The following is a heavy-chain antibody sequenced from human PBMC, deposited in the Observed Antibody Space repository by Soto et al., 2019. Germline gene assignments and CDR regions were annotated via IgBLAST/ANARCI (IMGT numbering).Heavy chain of an antibody. CDR3: ARGDRYYDSSGYYFDWFDP. CDR1: GYTFTSYY. CDR2: INPSGGST. V-gene: IGHV1-46*01. D-gene: IGHD3-22*01. J-gene: IGHJ5*02. Sequence: QVQLVQSGAEVKKPGASVKVSCKASGYTFTSYYMHWVRQAPGQGLEWIGIINPSGGSTSYAQKFQGRVTMTRDTSTSTVYMELSSLRSEDTAVYYRARGDRYYDSSGYYFDWFDPWGQGTLVTVSS.